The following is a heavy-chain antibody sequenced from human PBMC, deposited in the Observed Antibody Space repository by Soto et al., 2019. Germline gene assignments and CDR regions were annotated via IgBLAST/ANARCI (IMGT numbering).Heavy chain of an antibody. Sequence: SETLSLTCTVSGGSISSNYWTWIRQPPGKGLEWIGYIYYSGSTNYNPALKSRGTISVDTSKNQFSLKLSSVTAADTAVYYCARPYDSSQSPRFDYWGQGTLVTVSS. CDR3: ARPYDSSQSPRFDY. D-gene: IGHD3-22*01. CDR2: IYYSGST. J-gene: IGHJ4*02. CDR1: GGSISSNY. V-gene: IGHV4-59*01.